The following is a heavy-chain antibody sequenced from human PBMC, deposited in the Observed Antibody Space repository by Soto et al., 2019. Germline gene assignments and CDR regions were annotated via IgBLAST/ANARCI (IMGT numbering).Heavy chain of an antibody. CDR3: ARNGDCTRPGCIVGWFDP. V-gene: IGHV4-61*01. CDR2: IYYTGST. CDR1: GGSVSSGNYY. Sequence: SETLSLTCTVSGGSVSSGNYYWSWIRQPPGKGLEWIGFIYYTGSTSYNPSLKSRVTISVDTSKNQFSLTLTSVTAADTAMYYCARNGDCTRPGCIVGWFDPWGPGTLVTVS. D-gene: IGHD2-8*01. J-gene: IGHJ5*02.